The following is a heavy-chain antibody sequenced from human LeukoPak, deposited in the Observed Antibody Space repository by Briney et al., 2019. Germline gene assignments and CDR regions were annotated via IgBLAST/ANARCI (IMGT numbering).Heavy chain of an antibody. J-gene: IGHJ4*02. D-gene: IGHD3-9*01. CDR1: GFAFSSYA. V-gene: IGHV3-30*04. CDR2: ISYDGSNK. Sequence: GRSLRLSCAASGFAFSSYAMHWVRQAPGKGLEWVAVISYDGSNKYYADSVKGRFTISRDNSKNTLYLQMNSLRAEDTAVYYCARDNTSGYFDWLLSGGPPDYWGQGTLVTVSS. CDR3: ARDNTSGYFDWLLSGGPPDY.